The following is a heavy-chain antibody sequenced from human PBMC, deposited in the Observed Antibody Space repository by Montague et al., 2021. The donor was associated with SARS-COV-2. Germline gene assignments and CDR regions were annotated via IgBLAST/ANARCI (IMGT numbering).Heavy chain of an antibody. CDR3: TGQRWRGRFDP. J-gene: IGHJ5*02. CDR1: GGSVYSNADHLNSDY. CDR2: VHWRGQT. V-gene: IGHV4-39*01. Sequence: SETLSLTCDVSGGSVYSNADHLNSDYWAWVRQSPGRGLEWIGSVHWRGQTWQNPSFTGRPTMSVDTSRNSVSRRLTSVTAADTAMYYFTGQRWRGRFDPWGLGTLVIVSS. D-gene: IGHD2-15*01.